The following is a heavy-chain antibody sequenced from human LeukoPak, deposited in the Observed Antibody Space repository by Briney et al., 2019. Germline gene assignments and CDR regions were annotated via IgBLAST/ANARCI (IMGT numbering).Heavy chain of an antibody. Sequence: PSETLSLTCAVYGGSFSGYCWSWIRQPPGKGLEWIGEINHSGSTNYNPSLKSRVTISVDTSKNQFSLKLSSETAADTAVYYCARDTPRVGAHYWGQGTLVTVSS. V-gene: IGHV4-34*01. CDR3: ARDTPRVGAHY. CDR2: INHSGST. J-gene: IGHJ4*02. CDR1: GGSFSGYC.